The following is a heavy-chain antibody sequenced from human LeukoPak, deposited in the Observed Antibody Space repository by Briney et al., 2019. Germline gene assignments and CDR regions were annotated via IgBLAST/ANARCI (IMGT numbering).Heavy chain of an antibody. Sequence: GGSLRLSCAASGFTFSSYAMRWVRQAAGKGLEWVAVILYDGSNKYYADSVKGRFTISRDNSKNTLYLQMNSLRAEDTAVYYCAKMVHTEQWLVPFDYWGQGTLVTVSS. CDR3: AKMVHTEQWLVPFDY. V-gene: IGHV3-30-3*02. J-gene: IGHJ4*02. D-gene: IGHD6-19*01. CDR1: GFTFSSYA. CDR2: ILYDGSNK.